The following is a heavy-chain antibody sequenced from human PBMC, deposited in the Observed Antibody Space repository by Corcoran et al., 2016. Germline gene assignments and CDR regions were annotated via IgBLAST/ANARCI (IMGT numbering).Heavy chain of an antibody. Sequence: QVQLQESGPRMVKPSETLSLSCTVSGGSISSYYWCWIRQPPGKGLEWVGYSYYSGSTNYKPSIKSRVTISVDTSKNKFSRKLSSVTAEDTAVDYCVRGGVVLAATSYYAFDIWGQWTIVNVSS. V-gene: IGHV4-59*01. J-gene: IGHJ3*02. CDR1: GGSISSYY. D-gene: IGHD2-15*01. CDR3: VRGGVVLAATSYYAFDI. CDR2: SYYSGST.